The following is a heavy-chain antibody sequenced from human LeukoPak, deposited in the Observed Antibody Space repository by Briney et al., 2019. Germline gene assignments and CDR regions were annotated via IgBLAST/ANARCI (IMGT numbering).Heavy chain of an antibody. Sequence: GGSLRLSCAASGFTFSSYWMNWVRQAPGKGLEWVSYISSSGSTIYYADSVKGRFTISRDNAKNSLYLQMNSLRAEDTAVYYCAELGITMIGGVWGKGTTVTISP. CDR2: ISSSGSTI. D-gene: IGHD3-10*02. CDR3: AELGITMIGGV. J-gene: IGHJ6*04. V-gene: IGHV3-48*04. CDR1: GFTFSSYW.